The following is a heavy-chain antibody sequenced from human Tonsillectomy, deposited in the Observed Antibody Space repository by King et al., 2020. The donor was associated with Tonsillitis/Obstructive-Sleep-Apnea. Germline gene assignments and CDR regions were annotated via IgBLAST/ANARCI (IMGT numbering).Heavy chain of an antibody. D-gene: IGHD5-24*01. CDR3: ASGKTWLST. CDR1: GLIVMTNY. V-gene: IGHV3-53*01. CDR2: IYAGGST. Sequence: VQLVESGGGLIQPGGSLRLSCAASGLIVMTNYMTWVRQAPGKGLEWVSVIYAGGSTNYADSVRGRFTISRDYSKNTVDLQMKSLRGEDTAVYYCASGKTWLSTWGQGTLVTVSS. J-gene: IGHJ5*02.